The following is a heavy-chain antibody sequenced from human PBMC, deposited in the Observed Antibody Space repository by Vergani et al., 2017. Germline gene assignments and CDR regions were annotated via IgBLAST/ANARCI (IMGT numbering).Heavy chain of an antibody. Sequence: VQLQESGPGLVKPSETLSLTCTVSGGSISSYYWSWIRQPPGKGLEWIGYIYYSGSTNYNPSLKRRVTISVDTSKNQFSLKLSSVTAADTAVYYCARAPALDYWGQGTLVTVSS. CDR1: GGSISSYY. CDR3: ARAPALDY. CDR2: IYYSGST. J-gene: IGHJ4*02. D-gene: IGHD2-2*01. V-gene: IGHV4-59*01.